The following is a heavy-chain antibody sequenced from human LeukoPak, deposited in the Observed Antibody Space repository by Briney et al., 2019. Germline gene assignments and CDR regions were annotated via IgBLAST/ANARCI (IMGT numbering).Heavy chain of an antibody. J-gene: IGHJ4*02. CDR3: ARGRYYFDY. V-gene: IGHV3-66*01. Sequence: PGGSLRLSCAASGFAFRSFAMSWVRQAPGKGLEWVSGIYSGGNIYYADSVKGRFIISRDNSKNTLYLQMNSLRAEDTAVYYCARGRYYFDYWGQGTLVTVSS. CDR2: IYSGGNI. CDR1: GFAFRSFA.